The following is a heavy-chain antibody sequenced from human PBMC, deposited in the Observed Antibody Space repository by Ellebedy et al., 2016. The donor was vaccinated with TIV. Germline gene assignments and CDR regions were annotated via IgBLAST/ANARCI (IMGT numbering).Heavy chain of an antibody. CDR1: GFSLSTSGVG. Sequence: SGPTLVKPTQTLTLTCTFSGFSLSTSGVGVGWIRQPPGKALEWLALIYWDDDKRYSPSLKSRLTITKDTSKNQVVLTMTSMDPVDTATYYCAHVTVVTNDFDYWGQGTLVTVSS. J-gene: IGHJ4*02. D-gene: IGHD4-17*01. CDR2: IYWDDDK. CDR3: AHVTVVTNDFDY. V-gene: IGHV2-5*02.